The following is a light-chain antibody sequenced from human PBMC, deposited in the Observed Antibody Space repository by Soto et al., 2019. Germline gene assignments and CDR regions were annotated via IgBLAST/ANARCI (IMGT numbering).Light chain of an antibody. CDR3: GAWDTSLSLVV. CDR2: DNN. Sequence: QSVLTQPPSVSAAPGQKVTISCSGTSSNIGNNHVSWYQQFPGTAPKLLIYDNNNRPSEIPDRFSGSKSGTSATLGITRLQTGDEADYYCGAWDTSLSLVVFGEGTKLTVL. CDR1: SSNIGNNH. V-gene: IGLV1-51*01. J-gene: IGLJ2*01.